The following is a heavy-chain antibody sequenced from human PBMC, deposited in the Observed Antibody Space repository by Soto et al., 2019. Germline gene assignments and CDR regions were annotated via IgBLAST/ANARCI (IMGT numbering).Heavy chain of an antibody. J-gene: IGHJ6*02. Sequence: SVKVSCKASGGTFSSYAISWVRQAPGQGLEWMGGIIPIFGTANYAQKFQGRVTITADESTSTAYMELSSLRSEDTAVYHCARGRPAIAALYYYGMDVWGQGTTVTVSS. CDR1: GGTFSSYA. CDR3: ARGRPAIAALYYYGMDV. CDR2: IIPIFGTA. D-gene: IGHD6-6*01. V-gene: IGHV1-69*13.